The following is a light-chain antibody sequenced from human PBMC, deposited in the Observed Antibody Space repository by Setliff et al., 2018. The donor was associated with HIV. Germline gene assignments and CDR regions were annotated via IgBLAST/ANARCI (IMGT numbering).Light chain of an antibody. J-gene: IGLJ1*01. V-gene: IGLV2-14*03. CDR2: DVK. Sequence: QSALTQPRSVSGSPGQSVTIPCTGTSSDVGSYNYVTWYQQHPGKVPKLMIYDVKDRPSGVSNRFSGSKSGNTASLTISGLQAEDEADYYCSSRIVSSALHVFGTGTKVTVL. CDR1: SSDVGSYNY. CDR3: SSRIVSSALHV.